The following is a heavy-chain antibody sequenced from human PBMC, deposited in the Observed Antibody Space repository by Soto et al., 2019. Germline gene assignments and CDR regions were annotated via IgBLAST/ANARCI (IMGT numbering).Heavy chain of an antibody. CDR1: GFTFSSYG. J-gene: IGHJ4*02. D-gene: IGHD6-19*01. Sequence: QVQLVESGGGVVQPGRSLRLSCAASGFTFSSYGMHWVRQAPGKGLEWVAVISYDGSNKYYADSVKGRFTISRDNSKNTLYLQMNSLRAEDTAVYYCAKVWAQWLVYEYYFDYWGQGTLVTVSS. CDR2: ISYDGSNK. CDR3: AKVWAQWLVYEYYFDY. V-gene: IGHV3-30*18.